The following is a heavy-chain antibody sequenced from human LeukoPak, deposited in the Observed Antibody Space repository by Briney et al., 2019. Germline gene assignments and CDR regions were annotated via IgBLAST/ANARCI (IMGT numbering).Heavy chain of an antibody. J-gene: IGHJ5*02. D-gene: IGHD4-17*01. CDR2: IIPIFGTA. V-gene: IGHV1-69*13. CDR3: ARSPTTVTTYWFDP. Sequence: GASVKVSCKASGGTFISYAISWVRQAPGQGLEWMGGIIPIFGTANYAQKFQGRVTITADESTSTAYMELSSLRSEDTAVYYCARSPTTVTTYWFDPWGQGTLVTVSS. CDR1: GGTFISYA.